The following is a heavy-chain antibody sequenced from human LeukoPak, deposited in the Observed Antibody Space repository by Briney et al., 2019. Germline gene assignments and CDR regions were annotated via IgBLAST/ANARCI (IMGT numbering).Heavy chain of an antibody. J-gene: IGHJ4*02. CDR3: AREKRDGYNYFDY. V-gene: IGHV4-61*02. D-gene: IGHD5-24*01. CDR1: GGSISSGSYY. CDR2: IYTSGST. Sequence: SETLSLTCTVSGGSISSGSYYWSWIRQPAGKGLEWIGRIYTSGSTNYNPSLKSRVTISVDTSKNQFSPKLSSVTAADTAVYYCAREKRDGYNYFDYWGQGTLVTVSS.